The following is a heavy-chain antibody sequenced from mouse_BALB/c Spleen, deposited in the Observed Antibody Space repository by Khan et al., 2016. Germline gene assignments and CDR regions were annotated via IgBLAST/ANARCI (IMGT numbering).Heavy chain of an antibody. D-gene: IGHD2-14*01. Sequence: QLVQSGAELVRPGSSVKISCKASDFAFSSYWMNWVKQRPGQGLEWIGQIYPGDGDTNYNGKFKGKATLTADKSSSTAYMQLSSLTSEDSAVYFCARGTPFANWGQGTLVTVSA. J-gene: IGHJ3*01. V-gene: IGHV1-80*01. CDR2: IYPGDGDT. CDR3: ARGTPFAN. CDR1: DFAFSSYW.